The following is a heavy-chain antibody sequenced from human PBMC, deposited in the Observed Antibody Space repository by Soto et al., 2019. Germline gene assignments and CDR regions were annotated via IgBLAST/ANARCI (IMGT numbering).Heavy chain of an antibody. CDR1: GGSISSSSYY. V-gene: IGHV4-39*01. D-gene: IGHD5-12*01. CDR3: ARHAVDSGYDWRDY. Sequence: QLQLQESGPGLVKPSETLSPTCTVSGGSISSSSYYWGWIRQPPGKGLEWIGSIYYSGSTYYNPSLKSRVTISVDTSKNQFSLKLSSVAAADTAVYYCARHAVDSGYDWRDYWGQGTLVTVSS. J-gene: IGHJ4*02. CDR2: IYYSGST.